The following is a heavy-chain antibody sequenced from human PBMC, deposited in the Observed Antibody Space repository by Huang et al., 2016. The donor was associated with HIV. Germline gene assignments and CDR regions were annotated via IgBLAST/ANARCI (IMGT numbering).Heavy chain of an antibody. V-gene: IGHV1-24*01. D-gene: IGHD2-15*01. CDR2: FDRETGET. J-gene: IGHJ2*01. Sequence: QGQLIQSGAEVKKPGASVKVSCKVSGNTLSKLSMSWVRQATGRGLEWMGGFDRETGETIYAQKFQDRVSVTMDTSTDTAYMELSSLRSDDTAVYYCAADKFNHGFDLWGRGTLVTVSS. CDR1: GNTLSKLS. CDR3: AADKFNHGFDL.